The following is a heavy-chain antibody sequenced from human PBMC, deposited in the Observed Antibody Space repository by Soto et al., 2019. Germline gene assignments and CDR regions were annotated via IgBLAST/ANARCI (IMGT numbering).Heavy chain of an antibody. Sequence: AGGSLRLSCAASGFTVSSNYMSWVRQAPGKGLEWVSVIYSGGSTYYADSVKGRFTISRDNSKDTLYLQMNSLRAEDTAVYYCARGGYSYGKYYYYYYGMDVWGPGTTVTVSS. CDR1: GFTVSSNY. V-gene: IGHV3-53*01. D-gene: IGHD5-18*01. J-gene: IGHJ6*02. CDR2: IYSGGST. CDR3: ARGGYSYGKYYYYYYGMDV.